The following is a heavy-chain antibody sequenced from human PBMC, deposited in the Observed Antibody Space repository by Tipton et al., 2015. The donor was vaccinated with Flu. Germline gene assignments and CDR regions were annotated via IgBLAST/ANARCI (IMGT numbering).Heavy chain of an antibody. D-gene: IGHD3-10*01. CDR1: GYSIRSSNYY. V-gene: IGHV4-38-2*01. J-gene: IGHJ4*02. CDR3: ARLTYYYGSGTSDC. Sequence: TLSLTCAVSGYSIRSSNYYWGWIRQPPGKGLEWIGNIFHSGNSYHNPSLKSRVTISADTWKTQFSLKLGSVTAADTAVYYCARLTYYYGSGTSDCWGQGTLLTVSS. CDR2: IFHSGNS.